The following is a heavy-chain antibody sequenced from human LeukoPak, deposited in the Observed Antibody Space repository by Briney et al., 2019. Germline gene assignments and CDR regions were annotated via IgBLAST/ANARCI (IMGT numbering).Heavy chain of an antibody. V-gene: IGHV1-2*02. Sequence: GASVKVSCKASGYTFIGYYMHWVRQAPGQGLEWMGWINPNSGGTNFAQKFQGRVTMTRDTSISTAYMELSRLRSDDTAVYYCARALDIAVAGTTDYWGQGTLVTVSS. J-gene: IGHJ4*02. CDR2: INPNSGGT. D-gene: IGHD6-19*01. CDR3: ARALDIAVAGTTDY. CDR1: GYTFIGYY.